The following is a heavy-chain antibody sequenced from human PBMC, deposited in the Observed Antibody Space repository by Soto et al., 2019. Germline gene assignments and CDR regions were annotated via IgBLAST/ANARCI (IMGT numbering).Heavy chain of an antibody. J-gene: IGHJ6*02. V-gene: IGHV1-69*01. D-gene: IGHD7-27*01. Sequence: QVELVQSGAEVKKPGSSVKFSCKASGGNFITFAISWGRQAPGQGLEWMGEIIPISSTTKSAHKFQDRVTISADGSSSTVHMELRSLQSEDTAIYFCAKKLGIDPFGSYGLDVWGQGTTVTVSS. CDR3: AKKLGIDPFGSYGLDV. CDR1: GGNFITFA. CDR2: IIPISSTT.